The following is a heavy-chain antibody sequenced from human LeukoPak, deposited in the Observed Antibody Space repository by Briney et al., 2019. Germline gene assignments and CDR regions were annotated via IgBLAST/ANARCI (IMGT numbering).Heavy chain of an antibody. CDR1: GFTFSSYG. Sequence: PGGSLRLSCAASGFTFSSYGMSWVRQAPGKGLEWVSAISGSGGSTYYADSVKGRFTISRDNSKNTLYLQMNSLRAEDTAVYYCAKDREGFGGLHYYYYMDVWGKGTTVTISS. D-gene: IGHD3-10*01. J-gene: IGHJ6*03. V-gene: IGHV3-23*01. CDR2: ISGSGGST. CDR3: AKDREGFGGLHYYYYMDV.